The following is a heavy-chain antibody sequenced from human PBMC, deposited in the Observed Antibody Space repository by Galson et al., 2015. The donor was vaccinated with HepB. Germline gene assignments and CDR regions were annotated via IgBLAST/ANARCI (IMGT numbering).Heavy chain of an antibody. V-gene: IGHV6-1*01. D-gene: IGHD1-26*01. CDR2: TYYRSRWYN. CDR3: AREGARTGGSYFDY. Sequence: CAISGDSVPSNSAAWNWIRQSPSRGLEWLGRTYYRSRWYNDYAVSVKSRITINPDTSKNQFSLQLNSVTPEDTAVYYCAREGARTGGSYFDYWGQGTLVTVSS. J-gene: IGHJ4*02. CDR1: GDSVPSNSAA.